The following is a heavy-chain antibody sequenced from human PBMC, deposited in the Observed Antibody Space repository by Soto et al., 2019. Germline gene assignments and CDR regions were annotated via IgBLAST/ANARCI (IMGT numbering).Heavy chain of an antibody. CDR3: ARGTEVRHIVVVTDLYFDY. Sequence: QVQLPESGPGLVKPAGTLSLTCAVSCGSISSSNWCSWVRQPPGKGLEWIGAIYHSGSTNYNPSLKSPVNISVDKYKNQSSRKLSSVTAAETAVYSCARGTEVRHIVVVTDLYFDYWGKGTLVTVSS. D-gene: IGHD2-21*02. CDR1: CGSISSSNW. CDR2: IYHSGST. V-gene: IGHV4-4*01. J-gene: IGHJ4*02.